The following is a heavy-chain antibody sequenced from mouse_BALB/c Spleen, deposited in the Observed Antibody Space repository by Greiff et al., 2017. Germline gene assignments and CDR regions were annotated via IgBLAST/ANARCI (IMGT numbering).Heavy chain of an antibody. D-gene: IGHD2-1*01. J-gene: IGHJ3*01. Sequence: EVQLVESGAELVRPGALVKLSCKASGFNIKDYYMHWVKQRPEQGLEWIGWIDPENGNTIYDPKFQGKASITADTSSNTAYLQLSSLTSEDTAVYYCASRGNYDFAYWGQGTLVTVSA. CDR3: ASRGNYDFAY. V-gene: IGHV14-1*02. CDR1: GFNIKDYY. CDR2: IDPENGNT.